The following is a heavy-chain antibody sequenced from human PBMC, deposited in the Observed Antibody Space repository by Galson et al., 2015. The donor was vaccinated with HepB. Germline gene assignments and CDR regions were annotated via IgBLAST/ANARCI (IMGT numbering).Heavy chain of an antibody. J-gene: IGHJ4*02. CDR2: FSGGGGRT. D-gene: IGHD2-15*01. CDR1: GFTFSNYA. CDR3: TKGAEVVVAATYFDY. V-gene: IGHV3-23*01. Sequence: LRLSCAASGFTFSNYAMSWVRQAPGKGLEWVSGFSGGGGRTYYADSVKGRFTISRDNSKNTVYLQMDSLRAEDTAIYYCTKGAEVVVAATYFDYWGLGTLVTVSS.